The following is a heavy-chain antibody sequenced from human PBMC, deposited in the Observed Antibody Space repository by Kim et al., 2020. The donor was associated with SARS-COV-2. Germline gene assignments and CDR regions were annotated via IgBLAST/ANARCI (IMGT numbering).Heavy chain of an antibody. J-gene: IGHJ6*02. CDR2: ISGDGGST. Sequence: GGSLRLSCAASGFTFDDYAMHWVRQAPGKGLEWLSLISGDGGSTYYADSVKGRFTISRDNNKNSLYLQMDSLITEDTALYYCAKDCGGYGYNYLLYYYYYGMDVWGQGTTVTVSS. CDR3: AKDCGGYGYNYLLYYYYYGMDV. CDR1: GFTFDDYA. D-gene: IGHD5-12*01. V-gene: IGHV3-43*02.